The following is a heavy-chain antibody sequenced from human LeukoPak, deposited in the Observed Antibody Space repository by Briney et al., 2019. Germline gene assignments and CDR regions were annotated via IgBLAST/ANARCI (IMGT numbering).Heavy chain of an antibody. CDR3: AKGGGSHYSPLDH. CDR2: ISGSGDTT. J-gene: IGHJ4*02. CDR1: GFTFSNYA. Sequence: QAGGSLRHSCAASGFTFSNYAMSWVRQAPGKGPKVVSGISGSGDTTYYADSVKGRFTISRDISKNTLYLQMNSLRAEDTAVYYCAKGGGSHYSPLDHWGQGTLVTVTS. V-gene: IGHV3-23*01. D-gene: IGHD3-10*01.